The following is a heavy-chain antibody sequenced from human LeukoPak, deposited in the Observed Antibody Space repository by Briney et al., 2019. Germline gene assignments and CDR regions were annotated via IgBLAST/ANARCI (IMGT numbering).Heavy chain of an antibody. CDR2: ISASGTT. Sequence: PSETLSLTCSVSGGSISTYLWSWIRQPAGKGLEWIGHISASGTTNYNASLKSRVTMSADTSKNQFSLRLNSVTAADTAVYYCAREGYNLGTDFWGQGTLITVSS. V-gene: IGHV4-4*07. CDR3: AREGYNLGTDF. CDR1: GGSISTYL. J-gene: IGHJ4*02. D-gene: IGHD5-18*01.